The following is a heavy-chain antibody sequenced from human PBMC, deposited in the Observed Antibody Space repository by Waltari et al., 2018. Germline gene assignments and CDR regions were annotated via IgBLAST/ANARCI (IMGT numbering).Heavy chain of an antibody. D-gene: IGHD3-22*01. CDR3: AKDLTYYYDSSGYWGRDY. Sequence: QVQLVESGGGVVQPGRSLRLSCAASGFTFSSYGMHWVRQAPAKGLEWVAVISYDGSNKYYADSVKGRFTISRDNSKNTLYLQMNSLRAEDTAVYYCAKDLTYYYDSSGYWGRDYWGQGTLVTVSS. V-gene: IGHV3-30*18. CDR1: GFTFSSYG. CDR2: ISYDGSNK. J-gene: IGHJ4*02.